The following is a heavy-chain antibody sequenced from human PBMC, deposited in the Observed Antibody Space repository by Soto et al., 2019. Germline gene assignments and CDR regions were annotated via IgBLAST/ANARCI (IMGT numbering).Heavy chain of an antibody. D-gene: IGHD6-19*01. Sequence: QVQLVESGGGVVQPGRSLRLSCAASGFTFSSYAMHWVRQAPGKGLEWVAVISYDGSNKYYADSVKGRFTISRDNSKNTLYLQMNSLRAEDTAVYYCARGDPIAVAGNYSDYWGQGTLVTVSS. CDR3: ARGDPIAVAGNYSDY. J-gene: IGHJ4*02. CDR2: ISYDGSNK. CDR1: GFTFSSYA. V-gene: IGHV3-30-3*01.